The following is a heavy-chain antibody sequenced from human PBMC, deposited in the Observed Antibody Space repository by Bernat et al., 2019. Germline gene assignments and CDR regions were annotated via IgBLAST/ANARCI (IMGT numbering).Heavy chain of an antibody. CDR2: INRSNGNT. V-gene: IGHV1-18*01. D-gene: IGHD2-2*01. J-gene: IGHJ5*01. CDR1: GYTFINYG. Sequence: QVQLLQSGTDVKKPGASLRVSCKASGYTFINYGITWVRQAPGQGLEWMGWINRSNGNTNYSQTVQGRVTMTTDTFTSTAYMEMTSLRADDPAVYYCAAAPSQVPAANIWFDPWGQGTLVTVSS. CDR3: AAAPSQVPAANIWFDP.